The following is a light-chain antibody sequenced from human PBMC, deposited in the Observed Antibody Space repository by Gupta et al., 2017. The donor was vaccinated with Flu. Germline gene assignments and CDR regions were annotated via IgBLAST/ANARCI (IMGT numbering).Light chain of an antibody. CDR1: QNINTF. Sequence: DIQMTQSPPSLSASVGDRVTITCRASQNINTFLHWYQQKPGRAPKLLIYAAYSWQSGVPSRFSGSGSGTDFTLTISRRQPEDFATYYCQHRYRTPYIFGQGPXVEIK. V-gene: IGKV1-39*01. J-gene: IGKJ2*01. CDR3: QHRYRTPYI. CDR2: AAY.